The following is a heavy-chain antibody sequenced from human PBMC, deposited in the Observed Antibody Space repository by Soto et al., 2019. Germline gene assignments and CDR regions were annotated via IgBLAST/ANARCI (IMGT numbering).Heavy chain of an antibody. D-gene: IGHD3-10*01. CDR2: IYYSGST. CDR1: GGSISSYY. J-gene: IGHJ5*02. CDR3: ARLTKGWFGELFSYWFDP. Sequence: SETLSLTCTVSGGSISSYYWSWIRQPPGKGLEWIGYIYYSGSTNYNPSLKSRVTISVDTSKNQFSLKLSSVTAADTAVYYCARLTKGWFGELFSYWFDPWGQGTLVTVSS. V-gene: IGHV4-59*08.